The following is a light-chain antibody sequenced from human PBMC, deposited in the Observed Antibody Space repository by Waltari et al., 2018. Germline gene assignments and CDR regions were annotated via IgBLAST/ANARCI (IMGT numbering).Light chain of an antibody. CDR2: GAS. CDR3: QHYGSASMYT. Sequence: EIVLTQSPGTLSLSPGERATPSCRASQSINSSYLAWYQQKPGQAPRLLIYGASSRATGIPDRFSGSGSGTDFTLIISRLEPEDFAVYYCQHYGSASMYTFGQGTKLEIK. V-gene: IGKV3-20*01. J-gene: IGKJ2*01. CDR1: QSINSSY.